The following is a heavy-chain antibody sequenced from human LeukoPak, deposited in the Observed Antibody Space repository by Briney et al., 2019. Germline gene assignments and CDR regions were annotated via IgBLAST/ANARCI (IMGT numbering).Heavy chain of an antibody. CDR2: ISYDGSNK. CDR1: GFTFSSYG. D-gene: IGHD3-22*01. CDR3: AKDRGSSGYSVGTYFDY. V-gene: IGHV3-30*18. Sequence: GGSLRLSCAASGFTFSSYGMHWVRQAPGKGLEWVAVISYDGSNKYYADSVKGRFTISRDNSKNTLYLQVNSLRAEDTAVYYCAKDRGSSGYSVGTYFDYWGQGTLVTVSS. J-gene: IGHJ4*02.